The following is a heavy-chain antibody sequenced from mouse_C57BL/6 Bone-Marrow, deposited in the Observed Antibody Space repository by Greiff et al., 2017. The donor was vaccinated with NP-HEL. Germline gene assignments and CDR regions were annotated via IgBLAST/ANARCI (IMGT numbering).Heavy chain of an antibody. J-gene: IGHJ2*01. Sequence: DVKLVESGGDLVKPGGSLKLSCAASGFTFSSYGMSWVRQTPDKRLEWVATISSGGSYTYYPDSVKGRFTISRDNAKNTLYLQMSSLKSEDTAMYYCARHPLGYGDYFDYWGQGTTLTVSS. CDR3: ARHPLGYGDYFDY. CDR1: GFTFSSYG. D-gene: IGHD3-1*01. V-gene: IGHV5-6*02. CDR2: ISSGGSYT.